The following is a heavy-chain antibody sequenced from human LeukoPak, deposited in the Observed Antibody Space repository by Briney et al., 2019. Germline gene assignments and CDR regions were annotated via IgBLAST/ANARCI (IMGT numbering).Heavy chain of an antibody. D-gene: IGHD2-21*01. V-gene: IGHV4-31*03. J-gene: IGHJ3*02. CDR3: ASVVVIAYAFDI. CDR1: GGSISSGGYY. CDR2: IYYSGST. Sequence: SETLSLTCTVSGGSISSGGYYWSWIRQHPGKGLEWIGYIYYSGSTYYNPSLKSRVTISVDTSKNQFSLKLSSVTAADTAEYYCASVVVIAYAFDIWGQGTMVTVSS.